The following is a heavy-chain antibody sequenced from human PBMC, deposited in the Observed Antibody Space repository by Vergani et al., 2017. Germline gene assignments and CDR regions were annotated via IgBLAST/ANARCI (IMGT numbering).Heavy chain of an antibody. CDR3: ARGQWLPTLSFDY. Sequence: QVQLVQSGAEVKKPGASVKVSCKASGYTFTGYYMHWVRQAPGQGLEWMGGIIPIFGTANYAQKFQGRVTITADESTSTAYMELSSLRSEDTAVYYCARGQWLPTLSFDYWGQGTLVTVSS. CDR2: IIPIFGTA. D-gene: IGHD6-19*01. CDR1: GYTFTGYY. J-gene: IGHJ4*02. V-gene: IGHV1-69*01.